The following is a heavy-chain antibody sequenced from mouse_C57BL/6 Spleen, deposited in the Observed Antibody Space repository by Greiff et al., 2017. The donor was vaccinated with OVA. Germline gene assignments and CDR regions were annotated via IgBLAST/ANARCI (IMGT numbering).Heavy chain of an antibody. V-gene: IGHV1-15*01. CDR3: TRGYGSSFHY. CDR2: IDPETGGT. Sequence: QVHVKQSGAELVRPGASVTLSCKASGYTFTDYEMHWVKQTPVHGLEWIGAIDPETGGTAYNQKFKGKAILTADKSSSTAYMELRSLTSEDSAVYYCTRGYGSSFHYWGQGTTLTVSS. J-gene: IGHJ2*01. D-gene: IGHD1-1*01. CDR1: GYTFTDYE.